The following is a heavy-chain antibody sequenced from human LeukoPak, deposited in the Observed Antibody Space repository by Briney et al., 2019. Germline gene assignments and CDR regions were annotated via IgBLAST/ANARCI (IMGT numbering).Heavy chain of an antibody. CDR2: VRYDGSNK. CDR3: AKARLAARVRSPRKTGFDY. Sequence: PGGSLRLSCAASGFMFSSYAMHWVRQAPGKGLEWVAFVRYDGSNKYYADSVKGRFTISRDNSKNTLYLQMNSLRAEDTAVYYCAKARLAARVRSPRKTGFDYWGQGTLVTVSS. CDR1: GFMFSSYA. V-gene: IGHV3-30*02. J-gene: IGHJ4*02. D-gene: IGHD6-6*01.